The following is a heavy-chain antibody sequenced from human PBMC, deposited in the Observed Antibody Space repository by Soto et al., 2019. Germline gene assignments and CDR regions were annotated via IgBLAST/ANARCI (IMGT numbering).Heavy chain of an antibody. D-gene: IGHD6-13*01. CDR2: IHYSGTT. J-gene: IGHJ4*02. CDR3: AAGEASSRNLAPYYLDF. V-gene: IGHV4-59*01. CDR1: GGSMGNYF. Sequence: PSETLSLTCTVSGGSMGNYFWTWVRQPAGRGLEWIGYIHYSGTTSFFPSYNPSLRSRVTISEDTSKNQFSLKLLSVTTADTAVYFCAAGEASSRNLAPYYLDFWGQGTLVTVSS.